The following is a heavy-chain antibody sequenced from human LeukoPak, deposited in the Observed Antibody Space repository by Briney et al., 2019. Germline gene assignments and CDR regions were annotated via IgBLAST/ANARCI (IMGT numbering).Heavy chain of an antibody. J-gene: IGHJ4*02. CDR3: ARASPDYYDSSGYYYY. CDR1: GYTFTGYY. CDR2: INPNSGGT. V-gene: IGHV1-2*06. Sequence: GASVKVSFKASGYTFTGYYMHWVRQAPGQGLEWMGRINPNSGGTNYAQKFQGRVTMTRDTSISIAYMELSRLRSDDTAVYYCARASPDYYDSSGYYYYWGQGTLVTVSS. D-gene: IGHD3-22*01.